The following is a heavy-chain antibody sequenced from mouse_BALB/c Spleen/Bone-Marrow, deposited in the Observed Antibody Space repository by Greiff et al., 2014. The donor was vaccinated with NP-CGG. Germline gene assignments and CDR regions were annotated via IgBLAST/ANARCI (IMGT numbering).Heavy chain of an antibody. CDR3: ARAITTGYYGMDY. CDR2: ISTYYGDA. V-gene: IGHV1S137*01. CDR1: GYTFTDYT. Sequence: VMLVESGAELVRPGVSAKISCKGSGYTFTDYTMHWVKQSHAKSLEWIGVISTYYGDASYNQKFKGKATMTVDKSSSTAYMELARLTSEDSAIYYCARAITTGYYGMDYWGQGTSVTVSS. D-gene: IGHD2-4*01. J-gene: IGHJ4*01.